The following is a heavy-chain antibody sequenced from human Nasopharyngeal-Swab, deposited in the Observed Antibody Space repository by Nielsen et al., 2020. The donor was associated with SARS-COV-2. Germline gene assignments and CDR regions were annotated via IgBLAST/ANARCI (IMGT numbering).Heavy chain of an antibody. CDR3: ARIIRRRGWYSHVDY. V-gene: IGHV4-39*07. J-gene: IGHJ4*02. CDR1: GDSIGRSDDY. D-gene: IGHD6-19*01. CDR2: TYRSGSGSA. Sequence: SETLSLTCTVSGDSIGRSDDYWGWIRQTPGKGLEWIVSTYRSGSGSAYYNPSLKSRVTISIVPSKNLFSLNLKSETAADTAVYYCARIIRRRGWYSHVDYWGQGTLVTVSS.